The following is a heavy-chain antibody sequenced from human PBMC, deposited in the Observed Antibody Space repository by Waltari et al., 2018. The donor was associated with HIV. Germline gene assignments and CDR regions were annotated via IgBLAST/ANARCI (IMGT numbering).Heavy chain of an antibody. J-gene: IGHJ5*02. D-gene: IGHD4-17*01. CDR3: TKSVGDSARGWFDP. V-gene: IGHV3-73*01. CDR2: IRGKPNSYAT. CDR1: GFSFSGSA. Sequence: EVQLVESGGGLVQPGGSLKLPCAASGFSFSGSALPWVRQASGKGLEWVGRIRGKPNSYATAYAESLKGRFTISRDDSKNTAYLQMNSLKTEDTAVYYCTKSVGDSARGWFDPWGQGTLVTVSS.